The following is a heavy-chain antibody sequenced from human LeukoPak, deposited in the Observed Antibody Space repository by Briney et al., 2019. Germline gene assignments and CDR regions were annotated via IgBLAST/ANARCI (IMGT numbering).Heavy chain of an antibody. V-gene: IGHV3-30*09. Sequence: GGSLRLSCAASGFIFSSYAMHWVRQAPGKGLEWVAVISYDRSNKYYADSVKGRFAISRDNSENTLYLQMNSLRGEDTAVYHCASGYCSSTSCFPDYWGQGTLVTVSS. J-gene: IGHJ4*02. CDR2: ISYDRSNK. CDR3: ASGYCSSTSCFPDY. D-gene: IGHD2-2*03. CDR1: GFIFSSYA.